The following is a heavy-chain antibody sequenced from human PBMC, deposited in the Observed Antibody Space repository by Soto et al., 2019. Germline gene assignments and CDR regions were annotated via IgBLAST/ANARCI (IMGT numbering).Heavy chain of an antibody. CDR1: GGSFSGHY. Sequence: QVQLQQWGAGLLKPSETLSLTCAVYGGSFSGHYWSWIRQPPGKGLEWIGEINHSGSTNYNPSLKSRVTISVDTSKNQFSLKLSSVTAADTAVYYCARDQGMITFGGVIVRNPNIDYWGQGTLVTVSS. CDR2: INHSGST. V-gene: IGHV4-34*01. J-gene: IGHJ4*02. CDR3: ARDQGMITFGGVIVRNPNIDY. D-gene: IGHD3-16*02.